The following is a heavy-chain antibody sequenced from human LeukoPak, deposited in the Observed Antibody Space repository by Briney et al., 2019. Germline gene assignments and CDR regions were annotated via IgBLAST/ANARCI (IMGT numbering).Heavy chain of an antibody. CDR3: ARNRGGSGSYRSHLYYFDY. J-gene: IGHJ4*02. CDR2: INWNGGST. D-gene: IGHD3-10*01. Sequence: GGSLRLSCAASGFTFDYYGMSWVRHAPGKGLEWVSGINWNGGSTGYADSVKGRFTISRDNAKNSLYLQMNSLRAEDTALYYCARNRGGSGSYRSHLYYFDYWGQGTLVTVSS. V-gene: IGHV3-20*04. CDR1: GFTFDYYG.